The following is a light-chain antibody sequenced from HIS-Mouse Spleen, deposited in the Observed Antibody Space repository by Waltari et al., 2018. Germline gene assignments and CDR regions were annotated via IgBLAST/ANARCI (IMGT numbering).Light chain of an antibody. V-gene: IGLV1-47*01. CDR3: AAWDDSLSGPV. J-gene: IGLJ3*02. CDR1: SSNIGSNY. CDR2: RNN. Sequence: QSVLTQPPSASGTPGQRATLSCSGSSSNIGSNYVYWYQQLPGTAPKLLIYRNNPRPSGVPDRFSGSKSGTSASLAISGLRSEDEADYYCAAWDDSLSGPVFGGGTKLTVL.